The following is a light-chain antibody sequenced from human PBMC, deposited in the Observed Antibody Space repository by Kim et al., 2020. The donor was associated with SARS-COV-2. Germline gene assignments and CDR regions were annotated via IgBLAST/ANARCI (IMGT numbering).Light chain of an antibody. V-gene: IGKV3-20*01. CDR1: QSVVSRF. CDR3: QQYGSSPYT. Sequence: EIVLTQSPGTLSLSPGERATLFCRASQSVVSRFLAWFQQKPGQPPRLLIHDASSRATGIPDRFSGSGSGTDFTLTISRLETEDFAVYYCQQYGSSPYTFGQGTKLEI. CDR2: DAS. J-gene: IGKJ2*01.